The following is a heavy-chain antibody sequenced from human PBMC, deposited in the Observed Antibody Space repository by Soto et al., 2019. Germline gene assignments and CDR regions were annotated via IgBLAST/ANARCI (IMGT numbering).Heavy chain of an antibody. Sequence: GESRKIPCKASGFDFRTYWIDWVRQVPGRGLEWMGIIYPGDADIRYSPSFQGQVTISADKSITTAYLQLTSLQASDTAIYYCARHHSRNSPKSDPYYYGMEFWGPGATV. CDR1: GFDFRTYW. CDR2: IYPGDADI. D-gene: IGHD4-4*01. V-gene: IGHV5-51*01. CDR3: ARHHSRNSPKSDPYYYGMEF. J-gene: IGHJ6*02.